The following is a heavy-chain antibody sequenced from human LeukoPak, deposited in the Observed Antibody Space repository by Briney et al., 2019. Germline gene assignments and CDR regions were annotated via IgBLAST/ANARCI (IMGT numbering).Heavy chain of an antibody. CDR3: ARAGEWAAAGGNWFDP. D-gene: IGHD6-13*01. V-gene: IGHV4-31*03. CDR1: GDSISSITYY. J-gene: IGHJ5*02. Sequence: PSETLSLTCTVSGDSISSITYYWGWIRQHPGKGLEWIGNIYYSGSTYYNPSLKSRVTISVDTSKNQFSLKLSSVTAADTAVYYCARAGEWAAAGGNWFDPWGQGTLVTVSS. CDR2: IYYSGST.